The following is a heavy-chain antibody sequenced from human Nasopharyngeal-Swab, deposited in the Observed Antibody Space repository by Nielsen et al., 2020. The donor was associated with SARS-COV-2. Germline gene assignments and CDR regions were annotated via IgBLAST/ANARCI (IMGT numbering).Heavy chain of an antibody. D-gene: IGHD3-3*01. Sequence: WIRQPPGKGLEWISFISSSGTKEQYRGSVRGRFTISRDNAKNSAYPHMNSLRAEDTAIYYCARQYSFGYYFDYWGQGTLVTVSS. CDR2: ISSSGTKE. J-gene: IGHJ4*02. V-gene: IGHV3-11*01. CDR3: ARQYSFGYYFDY.